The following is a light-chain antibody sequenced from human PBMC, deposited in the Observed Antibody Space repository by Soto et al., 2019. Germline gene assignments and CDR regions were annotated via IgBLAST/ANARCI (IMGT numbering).Light chain of an antibody. V-gene: IGLV2-8*01. CDR1: ISDVGGYNF. CDR3: SSYAGINFSV. CDR2: DVS. J-gene: IGLJ1*01. Sequence: SPLTQPPSASGSPGQSVTIACTGTISDVGGYNFVSWYQHHPGKAPKLMIYDVSKRPSGVPDRFSGSKSGNTASLTVSGLQAEDEADYCCSSYAGINFSVFGAGTKVTVL.